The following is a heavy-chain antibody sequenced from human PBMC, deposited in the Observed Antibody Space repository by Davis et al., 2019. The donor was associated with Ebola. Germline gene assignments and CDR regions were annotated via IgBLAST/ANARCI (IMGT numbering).Heavy chain of an antibody. CDR1: GYTFTNYY. V-gene: IGHV1-69*13. D-gene: IGHD2-2*01. Sequence: SVKVSCKTSGYTFTNYYINWVRQAPGQGLEWMGGFIPVYGAANYAQKFQGRVTITADEPASTAYMELSSLTSENTAVYYCARVRGYCSSTSCPAYGMDVWGQGTTVTVSS. CDR2: FIPVYGAA. CDR3: ARVRGYCSSTSCPAYGMDV. J-gene: IGHJ6*02.